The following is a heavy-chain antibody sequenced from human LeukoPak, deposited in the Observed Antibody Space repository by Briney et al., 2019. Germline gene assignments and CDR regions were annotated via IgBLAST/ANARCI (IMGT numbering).Heavy chain of an antibody. CDR2: IIPIFDTT. J-gene: IGHJ4*02. CDR3: ARGRDGYKFDY. CDR1: GYTFTSYG. V-gene: IGHV1-69*05. D-gene: IGHD5-24*01. Sequence: SVKVSCKASGYTFTSYGISWVRQAPGQGLEWMGGIIPIFDTTNYAQKFQGRVTITTDESTSTAYMELSSLRSEDTAVYYCARGRDGYKFDYWGQGTLVTVSS.